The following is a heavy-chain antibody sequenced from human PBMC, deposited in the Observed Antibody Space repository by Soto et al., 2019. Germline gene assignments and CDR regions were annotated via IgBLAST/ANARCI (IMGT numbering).Heavy chain of an antibody. J-gene: IGHJ4*02. CDR1: GGSLSSSDHY. Sequence: PSETLSLTCTVSGGSLSSSDHYWAWIRQPPGKGLEWIGSIFYNGNTFYNPSLKSRVTISSDMSTKQFSLRLASVTAADSAVYYCARHTYATGLAFWGKGSLVTVSS. D-gene: IGHD1-1*01. V-gene: IGHV4-39*01. CDR2: IFYNGNT. CDR3: ARHTYATGLAF.